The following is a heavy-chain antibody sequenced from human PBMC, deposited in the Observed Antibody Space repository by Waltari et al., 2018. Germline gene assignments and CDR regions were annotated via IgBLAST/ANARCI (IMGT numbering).Heavy chain of an antibody. CDR3: ARHWNDVGFDY. CDR1: GFTFSSYG. Sequence: QVQLVESGGGVVQPGRSLRLSCAASGFTFSSYGMHWVRQAPGKGLEWVAVISYDGSNKYYADSVKGRFTISRDKSKNTLYLQMNSLRAEDTVVYYCARHWNDVGFDYWGQGTLVTVSS. D-gene: IGHD1-1*01. CDR2: ISYDGSNK. J-gene: IGHJ4*02. V-gene: IGHV3-30*03.